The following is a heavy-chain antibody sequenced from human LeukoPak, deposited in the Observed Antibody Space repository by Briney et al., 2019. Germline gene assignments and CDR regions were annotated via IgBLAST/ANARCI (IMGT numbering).Heavy chain of an antibody. CDR3: ARDSLYGYGST. V-gene: IGHV3-48*04. J-gene: IGHJ4*02. CDR1: GFTFSSYW. Sequence: TGGSLRLXCAASGFTFSSYWMSWVRQAPGKGLEWVSYISSSGSTIYYADSVKGRFTISRDNAKNSLYLQMNSLRAEDTAVYYCARDSLYGYGSTWGQGTLVTVSS. D-gene: IGHD2-2*01. CDR2: ISSSGSTI.